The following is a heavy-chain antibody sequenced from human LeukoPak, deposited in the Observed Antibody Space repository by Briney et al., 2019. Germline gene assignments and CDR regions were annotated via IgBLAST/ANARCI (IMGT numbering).Heavy chain of an antibody. V-gene: IGHV3-48*02. CDR2: ISSSSGTI. J-gene: IGHJ4*02. D-gene: IGHD5-12*01. Sequence: GGSLRLSCAASRFTFSSYSMNWVRQAPGKGLEWVSYISSSSGTIYYADSVKGRFPISRDNAKNSLYLQMNSLRDGDTAVYYCARDVRWLRFVFDYWGQGTLVTVSS. CDR1: RFTFSSYS. CDR3: ARDVRWLRFVFDY.